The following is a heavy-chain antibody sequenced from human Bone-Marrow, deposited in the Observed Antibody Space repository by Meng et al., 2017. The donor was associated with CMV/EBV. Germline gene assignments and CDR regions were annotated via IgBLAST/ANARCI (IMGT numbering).Heavy chain of an antibody. CDR1: GGSFSGYY. D-gene: IGHD3-10*01. J-gene: IGHJ4*02. Sequence: SQTLSLTCAVYGGSFSGYYWSWIRQPPGKGLEWIGEINRSGSTNYNPSLKSRVTISVDTSKNQFSLKLSSVTAADTAVYYCARGARYSGSGSPFDYWGQGTLVTASS. CDR3: ARGARYSGSGSPFDY. V-gene: IGHV4-34*01. CDR2: INRSGST.